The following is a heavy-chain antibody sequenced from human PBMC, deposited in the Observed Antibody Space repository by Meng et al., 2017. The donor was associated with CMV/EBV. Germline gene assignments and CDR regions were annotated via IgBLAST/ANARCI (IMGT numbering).Heavy chain of an antibody. Sequence: SETLSLTCTVSGGSISSSSYYWGWIRQPPGKGLEWIGSIYYSGSTYYNPSLKSRVTISVDTSKNQFSLKLRTVTAADTAVYYCARGCSRNSSDYCRGRSFDYWGQGTLVTVSS. CDR1: GGSISSSSYY. J-gene: IGHJ4*02. CDR3: ARGCSRNSSDYCRGRSFDY. V-gene: IGHV4-39*07. CDR2: IYYSGST. D-gene: IGHD3-22*01.